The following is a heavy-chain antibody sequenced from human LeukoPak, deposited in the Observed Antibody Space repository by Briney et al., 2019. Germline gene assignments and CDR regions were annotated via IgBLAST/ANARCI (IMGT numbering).Heavy chain of an antibody. CDR1: GFTFNNYG. Sequence: GGSLRLSCAASGFTFNNYGMHWVRQAPGKGLEWVAFIRYDGNNKYYGDSVKGRFTISRDNSKNTLYLQMNSLRAEDTAVYYCARSSRDGYNLIDYMDVWGKGTTVTVSS. V-gene: IGHV3-30*02. CDR2: IRYDGNNK. CDR3: ARSSRDGYNLIDYMDV. D-gene: IGHD5-24*01. J-gene: IGHJ6*03.